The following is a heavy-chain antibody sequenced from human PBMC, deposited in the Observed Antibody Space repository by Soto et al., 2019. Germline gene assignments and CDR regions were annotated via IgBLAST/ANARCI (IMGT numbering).Heavy chain of an antibody. V-gene: IGHV3-74*01. CDR2: IKNDGAMT. CDR1: GVKFSSYW. CDR3: ARATSHYASGRYEGGYYYFDY. Sequence: GALRLSCAASGVKFSSYWMHWVRQAPGKGLVWVSRIKNDGAMTNNADSVRGRFSISRDNAKNTLYLQMDSLRAEDTAVYYCARATSHYASGRYEGGYYYFDYWGQGTLVTVSS. J-gene: IGHJ4*02. D-gene: IGHD3-10*01.